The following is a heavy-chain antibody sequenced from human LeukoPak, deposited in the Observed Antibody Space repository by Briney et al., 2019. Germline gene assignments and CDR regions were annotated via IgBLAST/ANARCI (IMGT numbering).Heavy chain of an antibody. V-gene: IGHV4-30-4*01. Sequence: SETLSLTCTVSGGSISSGDYYWSWIRQPPGKGLEWIGYIYYSESTYYNPSLKSRVTISVDTSKNQFSLKLSSVTAADTAVYYCARDLDSSSSPNYYYGMDVWGQGTTVTVSS. CDR1: GGSISSGDYY. CDR3: ARDLDSSSSPNYYYGMDV. D-gene: IGHD6-19*01. J-gene: IGHJ6*02. CDR2: IYYSEST.